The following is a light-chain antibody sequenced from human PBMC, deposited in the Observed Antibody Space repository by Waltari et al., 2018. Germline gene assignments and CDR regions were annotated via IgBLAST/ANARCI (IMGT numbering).Light chain of an antibody. V-gene: IGLV1-47*01. CDR2: RNN. CDR3: ASWDESHYV. Sequence: QSVLTQPPSASETPGQRVTISCSGSHSNLGSNYLYWYQQLPGPAPKLLIHRNNLRPSGVPDRFSASKYGTLASLVISGLRSEDEGVYYCASWDESHYVFGGGTTVTVL. J-gene: IGLJ1*01. CDR1: HSNLGSNY.